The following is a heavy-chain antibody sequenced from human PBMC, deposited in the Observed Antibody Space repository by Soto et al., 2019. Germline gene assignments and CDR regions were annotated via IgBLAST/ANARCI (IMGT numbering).Heavy chain of an antibody. CDR2: IRSKAYGGTT. CDR1: GFTFGDYA. D-gene: IGHD3-22*01. V-gene: IGHV3-49*03. Sequence: PGGSLRLSCTASGFTFGDYAMSWFRQAPGKGLEWVGFIRSKAYGGTTEYAASVKGRFTISRDDSKSIAYLQMNSLKTEDTAVYYCTTARHTKSYHPSSGPGAFDIWGQGTMVTVSS. CDR3: TTARHTKSYHPSSGPGAFDI. J-gene: IGHJ3*02.